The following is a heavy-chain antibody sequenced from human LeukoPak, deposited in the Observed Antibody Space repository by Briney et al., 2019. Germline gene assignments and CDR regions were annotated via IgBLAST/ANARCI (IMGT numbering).Heavy chain of an antibody. CDR1: GGSINRYY. CDR3: ARDLHYFDSSGYYLYYFDS. V-gene: IGHV4-59*01. D-gene: IGHD3-22*01. J-gene: IGHJ4*02. CDR2: ISYSGST. Sequence: SETLSLTCAVSGGSINRYYWSWIRQPPGKGLEWIGYISYSGSTNYNPSLKSRVIISVDTSKNQFSLKLNSVTAADTAVYYCARDLHYFDSSGYYLYYFDSWGQGTLVTVSS.